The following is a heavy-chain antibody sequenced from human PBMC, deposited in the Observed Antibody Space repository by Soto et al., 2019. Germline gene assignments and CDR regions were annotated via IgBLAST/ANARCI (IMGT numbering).Heavy chain of an antibody. CDR2: INPSGGST. CDR1: GYTFTSYY. CDR3: ARDLVSSGWYGRSPGMDV. J-gene: IGHJ6*02. V-gene: IGHV1-46*01. D-gene: IGHD6-19*01. Sequence: ASVKVCCKASGYTFTSYYMHWVRQAPGQGLEWMGIINPSGGSTSYAQKFQGRVTMTRDTSTSTVYMELSSLRSEDTAVYYCARDLVSSGWYGRSPGMDVWGQGTTVTVSS.